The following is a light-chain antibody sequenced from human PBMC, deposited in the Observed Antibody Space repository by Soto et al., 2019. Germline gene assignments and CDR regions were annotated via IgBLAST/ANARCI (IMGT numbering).Light chain of an antibody. Sequence: DIQMTQSPSSLSASVGDRITITCRASQSISNYLNWYQQKPGKAPKLLIFAASSLQSGVPSRFSGSGSGTDFTLTISSLLPEDFATYYCQQTYSTPPITFGQATRLDIK. V-gene: IGKV1-39*01. CDR2: AAS. CDR3: QQTYSTPPIT. J-gene: IGKJ5*01. CDR1: QSISNY.